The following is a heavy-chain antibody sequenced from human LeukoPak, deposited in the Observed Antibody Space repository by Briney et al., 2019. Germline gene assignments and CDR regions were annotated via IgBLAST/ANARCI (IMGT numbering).Heavy chain of an antibody. J-gene: IGHJ5*02. CDR2: INSDGSST. CDR1: GFTFSSYE. CDR3: ARGGTYSSGLPGS. D-gene: IGHD5-18*01. V-gene: IGHV3-74*01. Sequence: GGSLRLSCAASGFTFSSYEMNWVRQAPGKGLVWVSRINSDGSSTNYADSVKGRFTISRDNAKNTLYLQMNTLRAEDTAVYYCARGGTYSSGLPGSWGQGTLVTVSS.